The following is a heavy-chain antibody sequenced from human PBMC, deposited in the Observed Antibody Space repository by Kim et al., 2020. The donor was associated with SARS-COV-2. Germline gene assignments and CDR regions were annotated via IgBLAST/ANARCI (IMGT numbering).Heavy chain of an antibody. J-gene: IGHJ4*02. V-gene: IGHV4-59*01. D-gene: IGHD7-27*01. CDR3: ARGHSPWVEPSRQHWGY. CDR2: IYYSGST. Sequence: SETLSLTCTVSGGSISSYYWSWIRQPPGKGLEWIGYIYYSGSTNYNPSLKSRVTISVDTSKNQFSLKLSSVTAADTAVYYCARGHSPWVEPSRQHWGYWGQGTLVTVSS. CDR1: GGSISSYY.